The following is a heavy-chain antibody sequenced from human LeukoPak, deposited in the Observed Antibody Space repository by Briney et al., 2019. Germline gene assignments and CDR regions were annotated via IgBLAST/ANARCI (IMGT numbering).Heavy chain of an antibody. D-gene: IGHD6-13*01. CDR2: ILSDGKRD. CDR3: AKGLHASSWYAGS. CDR1: GFSFSEYN. Sequence: GGSLRLSCAASGFSFSEYNMQWLRQTPGKGLEWMGIILSDGKRDYYADSVKGRFTISRDNSKNTLYLHTNSLREDDTAVYYCAKGLHASSWYAGSWGRGTLVTVSS. J-gene: IGHJ5*02. V-gene: IGHV3-30*18.